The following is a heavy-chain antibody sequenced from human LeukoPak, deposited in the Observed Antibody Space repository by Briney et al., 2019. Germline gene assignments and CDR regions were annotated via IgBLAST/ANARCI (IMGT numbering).Heavy chain of an antibody. CDR3: ATAGGSFDY. V-gene: IGHV3-7*01. Sequence: GGSLRLSCEASGFTFGTFWMSWVRQAPGKGLEWVANIKQGGSEKNYVDSVKGRFTIARDDAKNSLYLQMNSLRAEDTAVYYCATAGGSFDYWGQGTLVTVSS. CDR1: GFTFGTFW. CDR2: IKQGGSEK. D-gene: IGHD3-16*01. J-gene: IGHJ4*02.